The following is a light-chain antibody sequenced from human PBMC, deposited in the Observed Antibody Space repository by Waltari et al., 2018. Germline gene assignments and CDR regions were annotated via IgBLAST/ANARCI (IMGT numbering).Light chain of an antibody. J-gene: IGLJ2*01. CDR1: SSDVGGYIY. V-gene: IGLV2-14*03. CDR3: GSYASGNSIL. Sequence: QSALTQHAPMSGSPGQSITIPCTGTSSDVGGYIYVSWYQQHPGEAPKLMIFEVSRRPSGVSVRFSGSKSGNTASLTISGLQAEDEADYYCGSYASGNSILFGGGTKVTVL. CDR2: EVS.